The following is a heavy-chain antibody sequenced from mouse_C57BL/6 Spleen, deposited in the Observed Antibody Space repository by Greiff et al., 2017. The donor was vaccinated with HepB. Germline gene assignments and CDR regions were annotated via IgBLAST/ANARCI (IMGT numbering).Heavy chain of an antibody. Sequence: DVQLQESGPGLVKPSQSLSLTCSVTGYSITSGYYWNWIRQFPGNKLEWMGYISYDGSNNYNPSLKNRISITRDTSKNQFFLKLNSVTTEDTATYYCARDGSYYYGSFDYWGQGTTLTVSS. CDR2: ISYDGSN. CDR3: ARDGSYYYGSFDY. V-gene: IGHV3-6*01. CDR1: GYSITSGYY. J-gene: IGHJ2*01. D-gene: IGHD1-1*01.